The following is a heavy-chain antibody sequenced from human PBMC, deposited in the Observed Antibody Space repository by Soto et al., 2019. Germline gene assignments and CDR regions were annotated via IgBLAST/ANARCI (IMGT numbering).Heavy chain of an antibody. Sequence: QVKLVQSGAEVRKPGASVKVSCKASGYTFFNYGITWVRQAPGQGLEWMGWVSGYNGHTNYAQKFEGRVTMTRDISPTTAYMELRNLRSDDTAVYYCARLVGPTSSDNWFDPWGQGTLVTVSS. J-gene: IGHJ5*02. CDR3: ARLVGPTSSDNWFDP. CDR1: GYTFFNYG. D-gene: IGHD1-26*01. CDR2: VSGYNGHT. V-gene: IGHV1-18*01.